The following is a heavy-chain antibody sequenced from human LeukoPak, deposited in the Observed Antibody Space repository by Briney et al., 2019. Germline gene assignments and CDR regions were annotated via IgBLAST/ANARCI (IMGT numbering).Heavy chain of an antibody. CDR2: ISSSSSYI. V-gene: IGHV3-21*04. CDR3: ARTPGGSGNLFDY. CDR1: GFTVSSNY. Sequence: GGSLRLSCAASGFTVSSNYMSWVRQAPGKGLEWVSPISSSSSYIYYADSVKGRFTISRDNSKNTLYLQMNSLRAEDTAVYYCARTPGGSGNLFDYWGQGTLVTVSS. D-gene: IGHD3-10*01. J-gene: IGHJ4*02.